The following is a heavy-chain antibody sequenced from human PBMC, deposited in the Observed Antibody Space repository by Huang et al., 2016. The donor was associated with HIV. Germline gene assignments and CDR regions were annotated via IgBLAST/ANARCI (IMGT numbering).Heavy chain of an antibody. J-gene: IGHJ4*02. V-gene: IGHV1-18*01. CDR1: GYTFSGYA. D-gene: IGHD3-16*01. CDR3: ARKFGRDFDY. CDR2: VSPYNGDT. Sequence: QVKLVQSGAEVKKPGASVKVSCKTSGYTFSGYANTWVRQAPGQGLEWMGWVSPYNGDTNYVQNLQGRVTMTTDMSTTTAYMELRSLTSDDTAIYYCARKFGRDFDYWGQGTLVTVSS.